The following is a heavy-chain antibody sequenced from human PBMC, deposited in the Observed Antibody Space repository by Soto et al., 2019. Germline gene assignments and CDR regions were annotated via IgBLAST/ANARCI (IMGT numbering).Heavy chain of an antibody. Sequence: NPSETLSLTCTVSGGSISSGGYYWIWIRQHPGKGLEWIGYIYYSGSTYYNPSLKSRVTISVDTSKNQFSLKLSSVTAADTAVYYCAREAYDILTGYYVSSGYYFDYWGQGTLVTVPS. CDR1: GGSISSGGYY. J-gene: IGHJ4*02. CDR2: IYYSGST. CDR3: AREAYDILTGYYVSSGYYFDY. D-gene: IGHD3-9*01. V-gene: IGHV4-31*03.